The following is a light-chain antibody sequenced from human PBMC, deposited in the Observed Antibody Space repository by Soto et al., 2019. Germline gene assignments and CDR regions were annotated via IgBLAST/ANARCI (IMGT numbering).Light chain of an antibody. J-gene: IGKJ1*01. Sequence: EIVMTQSPATLSVSPGERAILSCRASQSVSSSLAWYQQKPCQAPRLHLYGASTRAPGTPARFSGRGSETEFTLTISSPQSEDFAVYYCHQYINWRPVTFGQGTKVEIK. CDR1: QSVSSS. CDR3: HQYINWRPVT. CDR2: GAS. V-gene: IGKV3-15*01.